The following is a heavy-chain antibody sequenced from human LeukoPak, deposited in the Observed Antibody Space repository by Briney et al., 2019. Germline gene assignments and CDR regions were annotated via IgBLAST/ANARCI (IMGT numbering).Heavy chain of an antibody. J-gene: IGHJ6*02. CDR1: GFTFSNYG. CDR2: ISYDESDK. Sequence: GRSLRLSCAASGFTFSNYGMHWVRQAPGKGLEWVAVISYDESDKYYGDSVKGRFTISRDNSKNTLYLQMNSLRPEDTAVYYCAKGVVAATNAAYYGMDVWGQGTAVTVSS. D-gene: IGHD2-15*01. CDR3: AKGVVAATNAAYYGMDV. V-gene: IGHV3-30*18.